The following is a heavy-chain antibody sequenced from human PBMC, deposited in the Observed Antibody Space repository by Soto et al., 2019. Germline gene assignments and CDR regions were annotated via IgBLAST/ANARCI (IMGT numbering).Heavy chain of an antibody. CDR2: IIPIFGTP. V-gene: IGHV1-69*01. J-gene: IGHJ4*02. Sequence: QVQLVQSGAEVKRPGSSVKVSCKASGGTFSSYGINWVRQAPGQGLEWLGGIIPIFGTPNYAPKFQARLTITADEPTGTAFMERTSLTCDDRAVYYCASGPPSVGYGSLDYGGQGSLFTVSS. D-gene: IGHD3-10*01. CDR3: ASGPPSVGYGSLDY. CDR1: GGTFSSYG.